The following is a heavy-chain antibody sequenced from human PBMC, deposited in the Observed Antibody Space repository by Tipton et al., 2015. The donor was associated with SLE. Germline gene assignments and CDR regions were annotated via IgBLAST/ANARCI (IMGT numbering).Heavy chain of an antibody. V-gene: IGHV4-39*01. CDR3: ARLRSGVVTNFDY. J-gene: IGHJ4*02. D-gene: IGHD3-3*01. CDR1: GGSISSSSYY. Sequence: GSLRLSCTVSGGSISSSSYYWGWIRQPPGKGLEWIGSIYYSGSTYYNPSLKSRVTISVDTSKNQFSLKLSSVTAADTAVYYCARLRSGVVTNFDYWGQGTLVTVSS. CDR2: IYYSGST.